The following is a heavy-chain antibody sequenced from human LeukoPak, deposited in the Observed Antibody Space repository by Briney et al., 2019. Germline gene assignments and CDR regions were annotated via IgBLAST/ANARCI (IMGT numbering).Heavy chain of an antibody. Sequence: PSETLSLTCTVSGGSISSYYWSWIRQPPGKGLEWIGYIHYSGSTNYNPSVKSRVTISLDTSKNQFSLRLSSVTAADTAVYYCVRELTVAVAGSRSGLWGKVAPATIRREYYFDYWGQGTLVTVSS. CDR2: IHYSGST. D-gene: IGHD6-19*01. J-gene: IGHJ4*02. CDR1: GGSISSYY. V-gene: IGHV4-59*01. CDR3: VRELTVAVAGSRSGLWGKVAPATIRREYYFDY.